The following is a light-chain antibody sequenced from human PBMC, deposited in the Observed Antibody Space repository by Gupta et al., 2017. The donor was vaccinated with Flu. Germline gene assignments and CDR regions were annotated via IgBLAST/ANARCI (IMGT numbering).Light chain of an antibody. CDR3: QQTYSPPQDT. J-gene: IGKJ2*01. V-gene: IGKV1-39*01. CDR1: QNIGIS. CDR2: AAS. Sequence: SLSASIGDTVSIACRASQNIGISLIWYQQKPGKAPQLIIYAASTLQPGVPSRFSGSGSGTDFTLTITGLQPEDFASYHCQQTYSPPQDTFGQGTNLEIK.